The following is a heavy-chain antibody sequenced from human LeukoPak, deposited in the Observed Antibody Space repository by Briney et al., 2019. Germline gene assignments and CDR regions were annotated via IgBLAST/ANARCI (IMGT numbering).Heavy chain of an antibody. CDR3: ARAHTYTITSVHNFNYLEY. CDR2: INPKSGDT. J-gene: IGHJ4*02. CDR1: GYTFTGYY. Sequence: ASVKVSCKTSGYTFTGYYMHWVRQAPRQNLEGMGWINPKSGDTNYAQKFQDRITMTRDTSLSTFYMELSSLRSDDAAIYYCARAHTYTITSVHNFNYLEYWGRGTLVTVSS. D-gene: IGHD5-24*01. V-gene: IGHV1-2*02.